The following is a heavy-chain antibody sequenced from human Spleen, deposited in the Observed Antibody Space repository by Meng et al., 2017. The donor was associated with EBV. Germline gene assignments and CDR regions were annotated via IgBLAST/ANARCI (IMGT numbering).Heavy chain of an antibody. CDR1: GFSLSTSEVG. CDR2: IYWDDDK. Sequence: ITLKESGPTLVKPPQTLTLTCTFSGFSLSTSEVGVGWIRQPPGKALEWLALIYWDDDKRYSPSLKNRLTITKDTSKNQVVLTMTNMDPVDTATYYCAHKGIAAPFDPWGQGTLVTVSS. J-gene: IGHJ5*02. V-gene: IGHV2-5*02. D-gene: IGHD6-13*01. CDR3: AHKGIAAPFDP.